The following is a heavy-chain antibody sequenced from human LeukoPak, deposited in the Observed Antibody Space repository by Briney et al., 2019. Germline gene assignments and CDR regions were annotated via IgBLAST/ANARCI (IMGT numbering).Heavy chain of an antibody. CDR2: IYSSGNT. Sequence: PSETLSLTCSFSGDFISTYYWSWIRQSPGKGLEWIGHIYSSGNTDYNSSLKSRVTLSVGTSKSQFSLRLSSVTATDTAVYYCARLRWQLVGPYFDYWGQGILVTVPS. V-gene: IGHV4-59*01. D-gene: IGHD1-26*01. J-gene: IGHJ4*02. CDR1: GDFISTYY. CDR3: ARLRWQLVGPYFDY.